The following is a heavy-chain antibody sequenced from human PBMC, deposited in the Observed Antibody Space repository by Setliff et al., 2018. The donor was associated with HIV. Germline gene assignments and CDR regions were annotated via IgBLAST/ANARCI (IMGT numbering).Heavy chain of an antibody. CDR3: TKREAGAKPFDY. J-gene: IGHJ4*02. Sequence: GGFLRLSCTASGFTFGDYAMTWVRQAPGKGLEWVSLINGGGNYIQYADSVKGRFIISRDNSKNMLYLQMNSLRAEDTALYYCTKREAGAKPFDYWGRGTLVTVSS. CDR2: INGGGNYI. V-gene: IGHV3-23*03. CDR1: GFTFGDYA. D-gene: IGHD1-26*01.